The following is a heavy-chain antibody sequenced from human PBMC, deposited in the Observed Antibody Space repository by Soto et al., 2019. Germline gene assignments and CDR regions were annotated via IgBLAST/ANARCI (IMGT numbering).Heavy chain of an antibody. CDR1: GGSISSSSYY. J-gene: IGHJ6*04. CDR2: IYYSGST. D-gene: IGHD3-10*01. Sequence: PSETLSLTCTVSGGSISSSSYYWGWIRQPPGKGLEWIGSIYYSGSTYYNPSLKSRVTISVDTSKNQFSLKLSSVTAADTAVYYVGRQILLFREVIITFHHYSGLDVWGKGTRSPSPQ. V-gene: IGHV4-39*01. CDR3: GRQILLFREVIITFHHYSGLDV.